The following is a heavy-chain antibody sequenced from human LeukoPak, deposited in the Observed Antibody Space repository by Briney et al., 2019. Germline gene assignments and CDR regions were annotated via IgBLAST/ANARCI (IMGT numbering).Heavy chain of an antibody. D-gene: IGHD2/OR15-2a*01. CDR3: ARGQNKCLGH. CDR2: INPSGGGT. J-gene: IGHJ4*02. CDR1: GYAFTNYF. Sequence: ASVKVSCKASGYAFTNYFMHWVRQAPGQGLEWMGVINPSGGGTTYAQRFQGRVTMTRDTSTSTVHMELSSLRSEDTAVYYCARGQNKCLGHWGQGTLVTVSS. V-gene: IGHV1-46*01.